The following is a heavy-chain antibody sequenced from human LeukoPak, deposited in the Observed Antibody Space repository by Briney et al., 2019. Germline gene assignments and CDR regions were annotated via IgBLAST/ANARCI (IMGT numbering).Heavy chain of an antibody. Sequence: GGSLRLSCAGTGFTFSNYDMSWVRQAPGKGLEWVSYISSSSSTIYYADSVRGRFTISRDNSKNTLYLQMNSLRVEDTAVYYCARDGLAVTTFEYFFDYWGQGALVTVS. J-gene: IGHJ4*02. D-gene: IGHD4-11*01. CDR2: ISSSSSTI. CDR3: ARDGLAVTTFEYFFDY. CDR1: GFTFSNYD. V-gene: IGHV3-48*01.